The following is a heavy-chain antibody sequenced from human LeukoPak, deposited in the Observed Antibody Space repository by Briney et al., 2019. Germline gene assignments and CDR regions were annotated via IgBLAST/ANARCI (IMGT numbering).Heavy chain of an antibody. CDR2: IYHSGST. CDR3: ARERGRVSSGYLAYGMDV. D-gene: IGHD3-22*01. V-gene: IGHV4-4*02. CDR1: GGSISSSNW. Sequence: SETLSLTCAVSGGSISSSNWWSWVRQPPGKGLEWIGEIYHSGSTNYNPSLKSRVTISVDKSKNQFPLKLSSVTAADTAVYYCARERGRVSSGYLAYGMDVWGQGTTVTVSS. J-gene: IGHJ6*02.